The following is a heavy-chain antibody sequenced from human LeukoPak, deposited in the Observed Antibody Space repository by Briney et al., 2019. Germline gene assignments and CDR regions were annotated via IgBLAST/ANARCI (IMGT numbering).Heavy chain of an antibody. CDR1: GYTFTGYY. J-gene: IGHJ3*02. V-gene: IGHV1-2*02. CDR2: INPNSGGT. Sequence: ASVKVSCKASGYTFTGYYMHWVRQAPGQGLEWMGWINPNSGGTNYAQKFQGRVTMTTDTSTCTAYMELRSLRSDDTAVYYCARGQHDYGDYGDALDIWGQGTMVTVSS. CDR3: ARGQHDYGDYGDALDI. D-gene: IGHD4-17*01.